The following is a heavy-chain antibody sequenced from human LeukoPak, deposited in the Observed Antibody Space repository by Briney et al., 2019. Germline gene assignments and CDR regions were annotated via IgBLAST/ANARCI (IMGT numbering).Heavy chain of an antibody. D-gene: IGHD5-12*01. CDR1: GFTFSSYS. CDR3: ARDGDIVATIYFDY. J-gene: IGHJ4*02. Sequence: PGGSLRLSCAASGFTFSSYSMNWVRQAPGKGLEWVSSISSNSSYIYYADSVKGRFTISRDNAKNSLYLQMSSLRAEDTAVYYCARDGDIVATIYFDYWGQGTLVTVSS. CDR2: ISSNSSYI. V-gene: IGHV3-21*01.